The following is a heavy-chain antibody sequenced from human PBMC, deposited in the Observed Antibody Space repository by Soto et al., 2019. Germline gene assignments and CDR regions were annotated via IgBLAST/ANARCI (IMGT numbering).Heavy chain of an antibody. CDR1: GFSVSKYY. Sequence: GGSLRLSWAASGFSVSKYYMSWVRQAPGEGLEWVSVMYAGGSTYYADSVKGRFTISRDNSKNTLYLQMNSLRAEDTAVYYCAKWRPPGVDYWGQGTLVTVSS. D-gene: IGHD2-8*01. CDR3: AKWRPPGVDY. V-gene: IGHV3-53*01. J-gene: IGHJ4*02. CDR2: MYAGGST.